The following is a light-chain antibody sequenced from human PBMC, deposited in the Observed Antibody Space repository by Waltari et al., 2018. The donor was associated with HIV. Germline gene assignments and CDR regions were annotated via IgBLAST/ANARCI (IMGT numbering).Light chain of an antibody. Sequence: QSALTQPPSASGSPGQSVTISCTGNSSDVGGYKYVSWYQQHPGKDPKLIIFEFTKLPSGLPKRRSGSKSGNPASLTVSGLQADDEAYYYCCSYTGYNDFLLGAGTKLTVL. J-gene: IGLJ2*01. CDR2: EFT. CDR3: CSYTGYNDFL. CDR1: SSDVGGYKY. V-gene: IGLV2-8*01.